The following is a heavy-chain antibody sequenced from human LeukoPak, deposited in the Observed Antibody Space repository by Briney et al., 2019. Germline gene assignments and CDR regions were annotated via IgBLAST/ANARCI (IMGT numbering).Heavy chain of an antibody. D-gene: IGHD2-15*01. CDR1: GFTFSDYY. V-gene: IGHV3-30*03. J-gene: IGHJ4*02. CDR3: AYSTEGHFDY. Sequence: GGSLRLSCAASGFTFSDYYMSWIRQAPGKGLEWVAVISYDGSNKYYADSVKGRFTISRDNSKNTLHLQMNSLRAEDTAVYYCAYSTEGHFDYWGQGTLVTVSS. CDR2: ISYDGSNK.